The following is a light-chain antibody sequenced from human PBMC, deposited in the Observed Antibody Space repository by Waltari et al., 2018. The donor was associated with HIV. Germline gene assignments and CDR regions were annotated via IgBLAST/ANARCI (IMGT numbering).Light chain of an antibody. Sequence: SYELTQPPSVSVSPAQTARLTCSGDALPKNYASWYQQKSGQAPVLVIYVDTKRPSGIPERFSGSSSGTMATLTISGAQVEDEADYYCYSTDSSGNHRVFGGGTKLTVL. CDR3: YSTDSSGNHRV. CDR1: ALPKNY. V-gene: IGLV3-10*01. J-gene: IGLJ3*02. CDR2: VDT.